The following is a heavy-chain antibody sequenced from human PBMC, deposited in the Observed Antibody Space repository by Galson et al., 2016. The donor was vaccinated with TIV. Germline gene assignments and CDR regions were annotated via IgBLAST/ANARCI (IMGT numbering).Heavy chain of an antibody. CDR3: ARVSRPNGDNVCDS. CDR2: ISHSGTTT. CDR1: SFTVTDYY. J-gene: IGHJ4*02. D-gene: IGHD2-21*02. Sequence: SLRLSCAASSFTVTDYYINWVRQAPGKGLEWVAYISHSGTTTFYAEGVRGRLTISRDNAKNSAFLDMSSLRADDTALYYCARVSRPNGDNVCDSWGQGTLVIVSS. V-gene: IGHV3-11*04.